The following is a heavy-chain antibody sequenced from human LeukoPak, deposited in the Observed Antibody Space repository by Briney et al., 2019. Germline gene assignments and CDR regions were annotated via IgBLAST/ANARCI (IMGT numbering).Heavy chain of an antibody. CDR3: AREVVELGALDY. V-gene: IGHV1-2*02. CDR1: GYTFTGYY. D-gene: IGHD7-27*01. CDR2: INPNSGGT. J-gene: IGHJ4*02. Sequence: GASVKGSCKASGYTFTGYYMHWVRQAPGQGLERMGWINPNSGGTNYAQKFQGRVTMTRDTSINTAYMELSRLRSDDTAVYYCAREVVELGALDYWGQGTLVTVSS.